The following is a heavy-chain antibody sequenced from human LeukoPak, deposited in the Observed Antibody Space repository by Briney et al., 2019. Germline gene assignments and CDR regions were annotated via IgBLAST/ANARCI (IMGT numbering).Heavy chain of an antibody. CDR3: AITPGIAAAGSY. J-gene: IGHJ4*02. CDR1: GFTFSSYE. D-gene: IGHD6-13*01. V-gene: IGHV3-48*03. Sequence: GGSLRHSCAASGFTFSSYEMNWVRQAPGKGLEWVSYISSSGSTIYYADSVKGRFTISRDNAKNSLYLQMNSLRAEDTAVYYCAITPGIAAAGSYWGQGTLVTVSS. CDR2: ISSSGSTI.